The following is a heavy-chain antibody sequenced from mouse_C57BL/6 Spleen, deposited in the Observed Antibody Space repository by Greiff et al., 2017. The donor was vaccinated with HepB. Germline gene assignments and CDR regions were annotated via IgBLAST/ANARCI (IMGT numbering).Heavy chain of an antibody. CDR1: GFNIKDYY. CDR2: IDPEDGDT. Sequence: DVHLVESGAELVRPGASVKLSCTASGFNIKDYYMHWVKQRPEQGLEWIGRIDPEDGDTEYAPKFQGKATMTADTSSNTAYLQLSSLTSEDTAVYYCTTRWLPAWFAYWGQGTLVTVSA. V-gene: IGHV14-1*01. CDR3: TTRWLPAWFAY. J-gene: IGHJ3*01. D-gene: IGHD2-3*01.